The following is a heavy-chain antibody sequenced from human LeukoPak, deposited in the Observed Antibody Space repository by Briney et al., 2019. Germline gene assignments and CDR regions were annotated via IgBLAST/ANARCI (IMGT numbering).Heavy chain of an antibody. CDR1: GYTFTSYD. D-gene: IGHD3-9*01. CDR2: MNPNSGNT. V-gene: IGHV1-8*01. Sequence: AASVKVSCKASGYTFTSYDINWVRQATGQGLEWMGWMNPNSGNTGYAQKFQGRVTMTRNTSISTAYMELSSLRSEDTAVYYCARVSGLRYFRNWFDPWGQGTLVTVSS. J-gene: IGHJ5*02. CDR3: ARVSGLRYFRNWFDP.